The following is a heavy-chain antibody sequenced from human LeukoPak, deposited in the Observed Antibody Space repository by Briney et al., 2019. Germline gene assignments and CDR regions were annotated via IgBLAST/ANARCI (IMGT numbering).Heavy chain of an antibody. D-gene: IGHD6-13*01. CDR3: ARVFGSSSWSGLDY. J-gene: IGHJ4*02. CDR1: GYTFTSYG. V-gene: IGHV1-18*01. Sequence: ASVKVSCKASGYTFTSYGMSWVRQAPGQGLEWMGWISAYNGNTNYAQKLQGRVTMTTDTSTSTAYMALRGLRSDDTAVYYCARVFGSSSWSGLDYWGQGTLVTVSS. CDR2: ISAYNGNT.